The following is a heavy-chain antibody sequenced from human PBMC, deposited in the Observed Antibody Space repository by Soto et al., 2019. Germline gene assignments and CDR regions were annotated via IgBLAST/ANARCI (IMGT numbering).Heavy chain of an antibody. V-gene: IGHV3-33*01. CDR3: ARDRLSGSYYQTDY. CDR2: IWYDGSNK. J-gene: IGHJ4*02. D-gene: IGHD1-26*01. CDR1: GFTFSSYG. Sequence: QVQLVESGGGVVQPGRSLRLSCAASGFTFSSYGMHWVRQAPGKGLEWVAVIWYDGSNKYYADSVKGRFTISRDNSKNTLYLQMNSLRAEDTAVYYCARDRLSGSYYQTDYWGQGTLVTVSS.